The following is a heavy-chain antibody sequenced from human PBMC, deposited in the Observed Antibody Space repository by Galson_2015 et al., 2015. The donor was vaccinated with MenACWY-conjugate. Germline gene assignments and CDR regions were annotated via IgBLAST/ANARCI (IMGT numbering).Heavy chain of an antibody. CDR2: IIPMVGRV. CDR3: ARGGDIVVVPAATPQYGMDV. Sequence: SVKVSCKASGGTFSSYAISWVRQAPGQGLEWMGRIIPMVGRVNYAQKFQGRVTINADKSTSTAYMELTSLRSEDTAVYYCARGGDIVVVPAATPQYGMDVWGQGTTVTVSS. D-gene: IGHD2-2*02. V-gene: IGHV1-69*04. CDR1: GGTFSSYA. J-gene: IGHJ6*02.